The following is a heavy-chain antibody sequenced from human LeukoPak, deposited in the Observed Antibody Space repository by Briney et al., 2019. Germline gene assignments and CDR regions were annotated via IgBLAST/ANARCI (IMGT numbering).Heavy chain of an antibody. CDR1: GFTFSNYA. CDR3: VREGDYGSGSPLDY. CDR2: RSYDGSNK. J-gene: IGHJ4*02. V-gene: IGHV3-30*04. Sequence: GGSLRLSCAASGFTFSNYAMHWVRQAPGKGLEWVAVRSYDGSNKYYADSVKGRFTISRDNSKNTLYLQMNSLRAEDTAVYYCVREGDYGSGSPLDYWGQGTLVTVSS. D-gene: IGHD3-10*01.